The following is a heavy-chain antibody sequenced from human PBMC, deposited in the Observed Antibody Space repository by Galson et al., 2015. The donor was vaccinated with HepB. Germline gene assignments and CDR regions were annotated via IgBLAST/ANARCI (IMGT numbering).Heavy chain of an antibody. Sequence: QSGAEVKKPGESLKISCKASGYSFTDYWIGWVRQMPGKGLEWMGIIYPGDSDTRYSPSFQGQVTISVDKSISSAYLQWSSLKASDTAMYYCAREIGIGGKYYDALDIWGQGTMVTVSS. J-gene: IGHJ3*02. CDR2: IYPGDSDT. D-gene: IGHD1-26*01. CDR1: GYSFTDYW. V-gene: IGHV5-51*01. CDR3: AREIGIGGKYYDALDI.